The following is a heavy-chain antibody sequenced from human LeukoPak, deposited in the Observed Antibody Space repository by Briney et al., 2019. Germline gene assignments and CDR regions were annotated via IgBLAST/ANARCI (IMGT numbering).Heavy chain of an antibody. Sequence: GGSLRLSCAASGFTFSSYWMSWVRQAPGKGLEWVANIKQDGSEKYYVDSVRGRFTISRDNAKNSLYLQINSLRAEDTAVYYCARVDFWSGFPIDYWGQEALVTVSS. D-gene: IGHD3-3*01. V-gene: IGHV3-7*01. CDR2: IKQDGSEK. CDR3: ARVDFWSGFPIDY. CDR1: GFTFSSYW. J-gene: IGHJ4*02.